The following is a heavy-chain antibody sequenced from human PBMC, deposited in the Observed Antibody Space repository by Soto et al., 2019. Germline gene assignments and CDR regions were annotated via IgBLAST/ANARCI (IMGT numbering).Heavy chain of an antibody. V-gene: IGHV4-34*01. Sequence: QVQLQQWGAGLLKPSETLSLTCAVYGGSFSGYYWSWIRQPPGKGLEWIGEINHSGSTNYNPSLKSRVTISVDTSKNQFYLKLSSVTAADTAVYYCARGEFRSSWYYFDYWGQGTLVTVSS. CDR2: INHSGST. CDR1: GGSFSGYY. D-gene: IGHD6-13*01. CDR3: ARGEFRSSWYYFDY. J-gene: IGHJ4*02.